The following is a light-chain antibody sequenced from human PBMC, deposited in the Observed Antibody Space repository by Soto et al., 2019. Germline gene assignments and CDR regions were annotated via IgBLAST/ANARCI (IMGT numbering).Light chain of an antibody. CDR3: QQYNNWPLT. J-gene: IGKJ4*01. Sequence: EIVMTQSPATLSVSPGERATLSRRASQSVSSNLAWYQQKPGQAPRLLMYGASTRATGIPARFSGSRSETEFTLTISSLQSEDFAVYYCQQYNNWPLTFGGGTKVEIK. V-gene: IGKV3-15*01. CDR2: GAS. CDR1: QSVSSN.